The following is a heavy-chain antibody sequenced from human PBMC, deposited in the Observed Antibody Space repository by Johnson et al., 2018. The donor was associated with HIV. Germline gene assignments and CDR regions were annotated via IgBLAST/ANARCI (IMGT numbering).Heavy chain of an antibody. J-gene: IGHJ3*02. CDR2: ISYDGSNK. CDR3: GRSLGVVGAIGKGAFDI. Sequence: QVQLVESGGGVVQPGRSLRLSCAASGFTFSSYAMHWVRQAPGKGLEWVAVISYDGSNKYYADSVKGRFTISRDNSKNTLYLQMNSLRAEDTAVYYCGRSLGVVGAIGKGAFDIWGQGTMVTVSS. CDR1: GFTFSSYA. D-gene: IGHD1-26*01. V-gene: IGHV3-30*04.